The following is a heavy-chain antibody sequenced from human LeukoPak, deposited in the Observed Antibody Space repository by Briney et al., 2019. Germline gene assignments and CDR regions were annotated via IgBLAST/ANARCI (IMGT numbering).Heavy chain of an antibody. CDR2: IYDSGTT. V-gene: IGHV4-59*08. CDR1: GGSISSYY. J-gene: IGHJ5*02. CDR3: ARVSNNSWYWFAP. D-gene: IGHD6-13*01. Sequence: SETLSLTCIVSGGSISSYYWSWIRQPPGKGLEWIGYIYDSGTTNYNPSFKSRVTVSVDTSKNQFSLKLSSVTAADTAVYYCARVSNNSWYWFAPWGQGTLVTVSS.